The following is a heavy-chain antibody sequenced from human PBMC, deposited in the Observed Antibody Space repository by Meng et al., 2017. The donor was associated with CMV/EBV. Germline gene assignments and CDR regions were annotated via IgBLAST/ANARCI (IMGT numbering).Heavy chain of an antibody. Sequence: GGSLRLSCTASGFTFSNYEMNWVRQAPGKGLEWVSYISPTGSTTYYADSMKGRFTISRDNAKNSLYLQMNSLREEDTAVYYCARPRGGIAVDWGQGTLVTVSS. J-gene: IGHJ4*02. D-gene: IGHD6-19*01. CDR3: ARPRGGIAVD. V-gene: IGHV3-48*03. CDR2: ISPTGSTT. CDR1: GFTFSNYE.